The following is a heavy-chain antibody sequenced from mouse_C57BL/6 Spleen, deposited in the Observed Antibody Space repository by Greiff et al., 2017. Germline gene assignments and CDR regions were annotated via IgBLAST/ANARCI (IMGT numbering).Heavy chain of an antibody. CDR1: GYTFTSYW. V-gene: IGHV1-52*01. D-gene: IGHD2-5*01. CDR2: IDPSDSET. Sequence: KESCKASGYTFTSYWMHWVKQRPIQGLEWIGNIDPSDSETHYNQKFKDKATLTVDKSSSTAYMQLSSLTSEDSAVYYCARRDYSKGAMDYWGQGTSVTVSS. J-gene: IGHJ4*01. CDR3: ARRDYSKGAMDY.